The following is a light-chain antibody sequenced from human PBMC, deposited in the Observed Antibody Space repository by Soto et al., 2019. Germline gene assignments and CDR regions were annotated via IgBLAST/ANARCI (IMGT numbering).Light chain of an antibody. CDR1: QRVSNSY. Sequence: EIVMTQSPATLSVSPWERATLSCMASQRVSNSYLAWYQQKPGQAPKLPIYGASSRATGIPDRFSGSGSGTDFTLTISRLEPEDVAVYYCQQYGSSTWTFGQGTKVDIK. J-gene: IGKJ1*01. CDR2: GAS. CDR3: QQYGSSTWT. V-gene: IGKV3-20*01.